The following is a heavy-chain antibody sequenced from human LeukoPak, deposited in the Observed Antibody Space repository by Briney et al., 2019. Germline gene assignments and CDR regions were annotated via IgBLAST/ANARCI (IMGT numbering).Heavy chain of an antibody. CDR1: GYTFTGYY. V-gene: IGHV1-2*02. CDR2: INPNSGGT. J-gene: IGHJ4*02. D-gene: IGHD3-22*01. CDR3: ARLGGYDSSGYYTGTVDY. Sequence: GASVKVSCKASGYTFTGYYMHWVRQAPGQGLEWMGWINPNSGGTNYAQKFQGRVTMTRDTSISTAYMELSRLRSDDTAVYYCARLGGYDSSGYYTGTVDYWGQGTLVTVSS.